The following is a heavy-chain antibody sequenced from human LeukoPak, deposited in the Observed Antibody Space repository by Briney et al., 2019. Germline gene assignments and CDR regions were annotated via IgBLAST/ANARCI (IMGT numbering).Heavy chain of an antibody. CDR3: ARNIVGANAFVY. Sequence: SETLSLTCGVSGGSISGSNWWSWVRQPPGKGLEWIGEFHHAGSTNYNPSLKSRVTISVDKSKNQFSLRLSSVTAADTAVYYCARNIVGANAFVYWGQGALVTVSS. V-gene: IGHV4-4*02. CDR2: FHHAGST. D-gene: IGHD1-26*01. CDR1: GGSISGSNW. J-gene: IGHJ4*02.